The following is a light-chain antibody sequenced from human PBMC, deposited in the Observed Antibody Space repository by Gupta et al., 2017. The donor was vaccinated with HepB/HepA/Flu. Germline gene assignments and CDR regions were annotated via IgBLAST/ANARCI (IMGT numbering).Light chain of an antibody. CDR1: SSDVGYYNY. V-gene: IGLV2-14*03. J-gene: IGLJ2*01. CDR2: NVN. CDR3: SSYTGSSTPV. Sequence: QSALTQPASVSGSPGPSITLSCTGTSSDVGYYNYVSCYQQHPGKAPQLMIFNVNNRPSRVSNRFSGTKSGKTTSLTISGLQAEEDAEYYCSSYTGSSTPVFGGGTKLTVL.